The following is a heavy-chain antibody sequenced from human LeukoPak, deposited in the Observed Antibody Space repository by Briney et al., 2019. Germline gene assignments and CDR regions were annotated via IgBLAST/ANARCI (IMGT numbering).Heavy chain of an antibody. Sequence: PSETLSLTCTVSGGSISSYYWSWIRQPPGKGLEWIGYIYYSGSTNYNPSLKSRVTISVDTSKNQFSLKLSSVTAADTAVYYCARARFSSGYYYYFDYWGQGTLVTVSS. V-gene: IGHV4-59*01. CDR3: ARARFSSGYYYYFDY. CDR1: GGSISSYY. J-gene: IGHJ4*02. CDR2: IYYSGST. D-gene: IGHD3-22*01.